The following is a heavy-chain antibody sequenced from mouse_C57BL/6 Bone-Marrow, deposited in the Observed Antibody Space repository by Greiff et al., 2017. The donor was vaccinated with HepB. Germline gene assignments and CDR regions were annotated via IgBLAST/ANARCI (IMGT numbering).Heavy chain of an antibody. CDR3: ARRAYDGYYWFAY. D-gene: IGHD2-3*01. CDR1: GFTFSSYG. CDR2: ISSGGSYT. V-gene: IGHV5-6*02. Sequence: EVKLVESGGDLVKPGGSLKLSCAASGFTFSSYGMSWVRQTPDKRLEWVATISSGGSYTYYPDSVKGRFTISRDNAKNTLYLQMSSLKSEDTAMYYCARRAYDGYYWFAYWGQGTLVTVSA. J-gene: IGHJ3*01.